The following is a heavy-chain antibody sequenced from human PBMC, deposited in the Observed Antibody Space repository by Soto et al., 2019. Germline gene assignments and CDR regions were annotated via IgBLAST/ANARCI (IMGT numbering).Heavy chain of an antibody. CDR1: GFAFSSYW. CDR3: AQGSHQSYYYYMDV. V-gene: IGHV3-74*01. J-gene: IGHJ6*03. Sequence: GGSLRLSCAASGFAFSSYWVHWVRQAPGKGLVWVSRINSDGSSTSYADSVKGRFTISRDSAKNTLYLQMNSLRAEDTAVYYCAQGSHQSYYYYMDVWGKGTTVTVSS. CDR2: INSDGSST.